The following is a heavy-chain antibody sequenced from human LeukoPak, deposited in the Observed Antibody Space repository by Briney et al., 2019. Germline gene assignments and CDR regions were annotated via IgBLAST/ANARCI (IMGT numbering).Heavy chain of an antibody. D-gene: IGHD2-2*01. CDR2: ISAYNGNT. Sequence: ASVKVSCKASGYTFTSYGISWVRQAPGQGLEWMGWISAYNGNTNYAQKLQGRVTMTTDTSRSTAYMELRSLRSDDTAVYYCARSERYCSSTSCYWSDYYYYMDVWGKGTTVTVSS. CDR3: ARSERYCSSTSCYWSDYYYYMDV. CDR1: GYTFTSYG. V-gene: IGHV1-18*01. J-gene: IGHJ6*03.